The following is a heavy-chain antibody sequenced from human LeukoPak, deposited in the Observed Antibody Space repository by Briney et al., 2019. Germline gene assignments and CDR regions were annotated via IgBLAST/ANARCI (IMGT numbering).Heavy chain of an antibody. J-gene: IGHJ5*02. V-gene: IGHV4-4*07. Sequence: SETLSLTCIVSGGSISRYYWSWIRQPAGKGLEWIGRIYSSGSTNYNPSLKSRVTMSVDTSKNQFSLKLSSVTAADTAVYYCARGPSLYCSSTSRWENAKWFDPWGQGTLVTVSS. D-gene: IGHD2-2*01. CDR2: IYSSGST. CDR3: ARGPSLYCSSTSRWENAKWFDP. CDR1: GGSISRYY.